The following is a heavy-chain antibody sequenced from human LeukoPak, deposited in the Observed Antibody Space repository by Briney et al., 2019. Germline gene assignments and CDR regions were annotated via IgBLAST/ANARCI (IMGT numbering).Heavy chain of an antibody. CDR2: ISYDGSKT. V-gene: IGHV3-33*08. Sequence: PGRSLRLSCVASAFTFSIYSMHWVRQAPGKGLEWVAAISYDGSKTYYADSVKGRFTISRDNSKNTLYLQMNSLRAEDTAVYYCARTVDTAMVGGAFDIWGQGTMVTVSS. CDR1: AFTFSIYS. J-gene: IGHJ3*02. D-gene: IGHD5-18*01. CDR3: ARTVDTAMVGGAFDI.